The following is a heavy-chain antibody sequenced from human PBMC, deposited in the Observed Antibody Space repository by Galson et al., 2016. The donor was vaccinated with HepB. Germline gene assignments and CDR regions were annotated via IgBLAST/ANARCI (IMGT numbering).Heavy chain of an antibody. J-gene: IGHJ6*02. CDR1: GFTVGSNF. CDR3: VRGEGDV. CDR2: MYSSGSR. V-gene: IGHV3-53*01. Sequence: SLRLSCAAPGFTVGSNFMSWVRQAPGKGPEWVSVMYSSGSRYYADSLKGRLTISRDNSKNTIDLQMYSLRVDDTAVYYCVRGEGDVWGQGTTVTVSS.